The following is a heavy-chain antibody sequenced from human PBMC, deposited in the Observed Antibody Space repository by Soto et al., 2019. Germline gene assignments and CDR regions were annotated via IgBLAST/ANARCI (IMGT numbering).Heavy chain of an antibody. Sequence: EVHLLESGGGLVQPGGSLRLSCAASGFTFSSYAMSWVRQAPGKGLEWVSGISGSDDSTYYADSVKGRFTISRDNSKNTLYLQMNSLRADDPAVYYCAKTPLRLLEWLSLTGGTWYFDYWGQGTLVTVSS. CDR1: GFTFSSYA. J-gene: IGHJ4*02. CDR3: AKTPLRLLEWLSLTGGTWYFDY. CDR2: ISGSDDST. V-gene: IGHV3-23*01. D-gene: IGHD3-3*01.